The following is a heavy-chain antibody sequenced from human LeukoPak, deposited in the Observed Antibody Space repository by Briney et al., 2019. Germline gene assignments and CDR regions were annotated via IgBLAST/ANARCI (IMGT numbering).Heavy chain of an antibody. D-gene: IGHD3-10*01. J-gene: IGHJ4*02. V-gene: IGHV5-51*01. CDR2: IYPGDSDT. CDR1: GYSFINYW. Sequence: GESLKVSCKGSGYSFINYWIGWVRQMPGKGLEWMGIIYPGDSDTRYSPSFQGQVTISADKSIRNAYLQWSSLKASDTAMYYCARGEWSSTIDYWGQGTLVTVSS. CDR3: ARGEWSSTIDY.